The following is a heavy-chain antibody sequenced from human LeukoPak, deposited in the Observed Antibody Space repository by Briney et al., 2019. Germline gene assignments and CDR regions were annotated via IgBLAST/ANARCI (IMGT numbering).Heavy chain of an antibody. Sequence: GGSLRLSCAASGFTFSSYAMSWVRQAPGKGLEWVSAINGSGGSTYYADSVKGRFTISRDNSKNTLYLQMNSLRAEDTAVYYCARASTVVTPPHDYWGQGTLVTVSS. V-gene: IGHV3-23*01. J-gene: IGHJ4*02. CDR1: GFTFSSYA. CDR2: INGSGGST. D-gene: IGHD4-23*01. CDR3: ARASTVVTPPHDY.